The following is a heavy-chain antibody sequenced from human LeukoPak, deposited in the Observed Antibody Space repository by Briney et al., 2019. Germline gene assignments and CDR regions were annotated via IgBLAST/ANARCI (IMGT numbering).Heavy chain of an antibody. D-gene: IGHD4-23*01. Sequence: SETLSLTCTVSGGSISSYYWSWIRQPPGKGLEWIGYIYYSGSTNYNPSLKSRVTILVDTSKNQFSLKLSSVTAADTAVYYCARENGGNYFDYWGQGTLVTVSS. J-gene: IGHJ4*02. CDR3: ARENGGNYFDY. V-gene: IGHV4-59*01. CDR1: GGSISSYY. CDR2: IYYSGST.